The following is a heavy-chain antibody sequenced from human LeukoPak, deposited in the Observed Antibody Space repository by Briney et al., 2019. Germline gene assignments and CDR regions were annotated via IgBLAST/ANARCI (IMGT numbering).Heavy chain of an antibody. Sequence: PGGSLRLSCAASGFTFSSYAMSWVRQAPGKGLEWVSAISGSGGSTYYADSVKGRFTISRDNSKNTLYLQMNSLRAEDTAVYYCARGTSYYDSTAPPGYWGQGTLATVSS. D-gene: IGHD3-22*01. V-gene: IGHV3-23*01. CDR3: ARGTSYYDSTAPPGY. CDR2: ISGSGGST. CDR1: GFTFSSYA. J-gene: IGHJ4*02.